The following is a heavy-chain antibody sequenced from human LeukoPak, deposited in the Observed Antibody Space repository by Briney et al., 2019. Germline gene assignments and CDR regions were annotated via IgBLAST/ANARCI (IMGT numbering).Heavy chain of an antibody. D-gene: IGHD5-12*01. Sequence: GGSLRLSCAASGFSFSSYNMNWVRQAPGKGLEWVSSISRNSDDIYYADSLKGRFTVSRDNAKNSLYLQMNSPRAEDTAVYYCARDHRRGYSGYDYDSSRDFDYWGQGTLVTVSS. V-gene: IGHV3-21*01. J-gene: IGHJ4*02. CDR1: GFSFSSYN. CDR3: ARDHRRGYSGYDYDSSRDFDY. CDR2: ISRNSDDI.